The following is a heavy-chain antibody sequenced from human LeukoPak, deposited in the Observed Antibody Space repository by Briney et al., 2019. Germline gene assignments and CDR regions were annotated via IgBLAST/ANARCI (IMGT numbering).Heavy chain of an antibody. CDR2: IYYSGST. CDR3: ARDSPGDYDILWGAVPLGFDY. CDR1: GGSISSSSYY. D-gene: IGHD3-9*01. J-gene: IGHJ4*02. Sequence: PSETLSLTCTVSGGSISSSSYYWGWIRQPPGKGLEWIGSIYYSGSTYYNPSLKSRVTISVDTSKNQFSLKLSSVTAADTAVYYCARDSPGDYDILWGAVPLGFDYWGQGTLVTVSS. V-gene: IGHV4-39*07.